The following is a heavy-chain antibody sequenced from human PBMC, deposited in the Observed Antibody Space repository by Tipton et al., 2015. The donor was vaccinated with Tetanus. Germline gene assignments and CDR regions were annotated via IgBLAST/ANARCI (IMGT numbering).Heavy chain of an antibody. D-gene: IGHD1-26*01. CDR3: VRYSGSYGCVY. Sequence: SLRLSCAASGFTFNSDGMTWVRQAPGMALAWGANIRHDGSEKYYVDSVKSRFTISRDNAKNSLYLQMNSLRAEDTAVYYCVRYSGSYGCVYWGQGPLVTVST. CDR2: IRHDGSEK. CDR1: GFTFNSDG. V-gene: IGHV3-7*01. J-gene: IGHJ4*02.